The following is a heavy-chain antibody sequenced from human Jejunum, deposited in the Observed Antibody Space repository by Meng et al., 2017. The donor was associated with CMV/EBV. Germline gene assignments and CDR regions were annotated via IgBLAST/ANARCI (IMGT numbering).Heavy chain of an antibody. J-gene: IGHJ4*02. CDR1: SYTCERDD. Sequence: SSYTCERDDIRWVRQAPGQGLEWMGWISVYNAREIQGRVTLTTDTSTSTVYMELRSLTSDDTAVYYCARSTRRHDNGGHWPLYDYWGQGTLVTVSS. CDR3: ARSTRRHDNGGHWPLYDY. CDR2: ISVYNARE. D-gene: IGHD4-23*01. V-gene: IGHV1-8*01.